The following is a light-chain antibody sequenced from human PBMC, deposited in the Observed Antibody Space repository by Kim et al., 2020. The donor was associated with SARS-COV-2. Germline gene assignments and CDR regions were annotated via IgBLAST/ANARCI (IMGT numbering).Light chain of an antibody. V-gene: IGKV3-20*01. J-gene: IGKJ2*01. CDR1: QSVTSSD. Sequence: LSPGERATLSCRASQSVTSSDLAWYQQRPGQAPRLLIYGASSRATGIPDRFSGSGSGTDFTLTISRPEPEDFAVYYCQQYGSSPRTFGQGTKLEI. CDR2: GAS. CDR3: QQYGSSPRT.